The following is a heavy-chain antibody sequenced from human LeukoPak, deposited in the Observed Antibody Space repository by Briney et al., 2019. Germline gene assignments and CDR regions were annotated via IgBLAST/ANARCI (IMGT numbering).Heavy chain of an antibody. Sequence: SETLPLTCTVSGYSISSGYYWGWIRQPPGKGLEWIGSIYHSGSTYYNPSLKSRVTISVDTSKNQFSLKLCSVTAADTAVYYCATNYYDSSDRDPYWYFDLWGRGTLVTVSS. V-gene: IGHV4-38-2*02. CDR2: IYHSGST. D-gene: IGHD3-22*01. CDR1: GYSISSGYY. J-gene: IGHJ2*01. CDR3: ATNYYDSSDRDPYWYFDL.